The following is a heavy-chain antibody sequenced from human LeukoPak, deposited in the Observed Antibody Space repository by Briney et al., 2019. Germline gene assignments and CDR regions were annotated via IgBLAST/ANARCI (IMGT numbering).Heavy chain of an antibody. Sequence: SGGSLRLSCAASGFTFSSYGMHWVRQAPGKGLEWVAVISYDGSNKYYADSVKGRFTISRDNSENTLYLQMNSLRAEDTAVYYCAKSGGGMATIYFDYWGQGTLVTVSS. V-gene: IGHV3-30*18. D-gene: IGHD5-24*01. CDR1: GFTFSSYG. CDR3: AKSGGGMATIYFDY. CDR2: ISYDGSNK. J-gene: IGHJ4*02.